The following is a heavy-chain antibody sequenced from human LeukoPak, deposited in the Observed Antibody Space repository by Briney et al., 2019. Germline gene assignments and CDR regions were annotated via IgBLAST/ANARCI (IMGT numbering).Heavy chain of an antibody. CDR2: IIPIFGTA. Sequence: SVKVSCKAFGGTFSSYALSWVRQAPGQGLEWMGGIIPIFGTANYAQKFQGRVTITTDESTSTAYMELSSLRSEDTAVYYCARGGPNWFDPWGQGTLVTVSS. J-gene: IGHJ5*02. CDR1: GGTFSSYA. V-gene: IGHV1-69*05. CDR3: ARGGPNWFDP.